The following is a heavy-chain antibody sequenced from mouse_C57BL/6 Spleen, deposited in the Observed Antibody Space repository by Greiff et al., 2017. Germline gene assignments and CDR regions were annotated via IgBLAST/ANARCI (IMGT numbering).Heavy chain of an antibody. CDR1: GYTFTDYY. J-gene: IGHJ2*01. CDR2: IYPGSGNT. D-gene: IGHD4-1*01. Sequence: QVQLQQSGAELVRPGASVKLSCKASGYTFTDYYINWVKQRPGQGLEWIARIYPGSGNTYYNEKFKGKATLTAEKSSSTAYMQLSSLTSEDSAVYFCARGDNWEGYFDYWGQGTTLTVSS. CDR3: ARGDNWEGYFDY. V-gene: IGHV1-76*01.